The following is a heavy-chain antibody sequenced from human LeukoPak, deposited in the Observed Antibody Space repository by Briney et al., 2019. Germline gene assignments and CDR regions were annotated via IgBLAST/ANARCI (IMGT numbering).Heavy chain of an antibody. J-gene: IGHJ6*02. CDR1: GFTFSSYW. CDR3: ARAPPITMIVVVKYGMDV. V-gene: IGHV3-74*01. CDR2: INSDGSST. D-gene: IGHD3-22*01. Sequence: GGSLRLSCAASGFTFSSYWMHWVRQAPGKGLVWVSRINSDGSSTSYAVSVKGRFTISRDNAKNTLYLQMNSLRAEATAVYYCARAPPITMIVVVKYGMDVWGQGTTVTVSS.